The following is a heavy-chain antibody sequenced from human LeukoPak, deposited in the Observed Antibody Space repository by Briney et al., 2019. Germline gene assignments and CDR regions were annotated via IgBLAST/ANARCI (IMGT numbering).Heavy chain of an antibody. D-gene: IGHD6-19*01. V-gene: IGHV3-11*01. J-gene: IGHJ4*02. CDR1: GFTFSDYY. CDR2: ISSSGSTI. Sequence: GGSLRLSCAASGFTFSDYYMSWIRQAPGKGLEWVSYISSSGSTIYYADSVKGRFTISRDNAKNSLYLQMNSLRAEDTAVYYCARVGAGYSSGWPPEAGLDYWGQGTLVTVSS. CDR3: ARVGAGYSSGWPPEAGLDY.